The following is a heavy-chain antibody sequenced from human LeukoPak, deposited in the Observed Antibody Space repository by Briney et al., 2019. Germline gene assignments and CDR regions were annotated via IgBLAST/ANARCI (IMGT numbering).Heavy chain of an antibody. CDR2: LSYDGSTK. D-gene: IGHD3-10*01. Sequence: GSSLRLSCSASGFTFSTYSIHWVRQAPGKGLEWVAVLSYDGSTKYFAESVKGRFAISRGNSQNTLYLQLNNLTAEDTAVYYCTRVRVPSRVLLPYFDYWGQGTLVTVSS. J-gene: IGHJ4*02. V-gene: IGHV3-30*01. CDR3: TRVRVPSRVLLPYFDY. CDR1: GFTFSTYS.